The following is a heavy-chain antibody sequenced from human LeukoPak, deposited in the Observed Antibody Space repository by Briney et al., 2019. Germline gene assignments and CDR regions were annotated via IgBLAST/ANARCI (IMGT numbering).Heavy chain of an antibody. CDR2: ISSSSSYI. V-gene: IGHV3-21*01. J-gene: IGHJ2*01. CDR1: GFTFSSYS. CDR3: ARSADSSGPYWYFDL. Sequence: GGSLRLSCAASGFTFSSYSMNWVRQAPGKGLEWVSSISSSSSYIYYADSVKGRFTISRDNAKNSLYLQMNSLRAEDTAVYYCARSADSSGPYWYFDLWGRGTLVTVSP. D-gene: IGHD3-22*01.